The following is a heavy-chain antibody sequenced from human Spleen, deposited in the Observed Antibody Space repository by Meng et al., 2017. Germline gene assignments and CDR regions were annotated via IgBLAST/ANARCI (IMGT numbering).Heavy chain of an antibody. CDR2: ISSSSTYI. D-gene: IGHD6-13*01. J-gene: IGHJ4*02. CDR1: GFIFSSYN. CDR3: AGGGSSWYFDY. V-gene: IGHV3-21*01. Sequence: GESLKISCAASGFIFSSYNMNWVRQGPGKGLEWVSSISSSSTYIYYADSAKGRFTISRDNAKNSLYLQMNSLRAEDTAVYYCAGGGSSWYFDYWGQGTLVTVSS.